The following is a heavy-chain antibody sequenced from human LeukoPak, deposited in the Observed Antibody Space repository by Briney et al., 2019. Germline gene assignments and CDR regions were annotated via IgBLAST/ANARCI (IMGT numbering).Heavy chain of an antibody. CDR1: GSTFSNYA. V-gene: IGHV3-23*01. J-gene: IGHJ4*02. Sequence: GGSLRLSCAASGSTFSNYAMIWVRQAPGKGLEWVSAINAGGINTYYADSVKGRFTISRDNSKNTLYLQMNSMRAEDTAVYYCAKLVETTNYWGQGTLVTVSS. CDR2: INAGGINT. CDR3: AKLVETTNY. D-gene: IGHD1-26*01.